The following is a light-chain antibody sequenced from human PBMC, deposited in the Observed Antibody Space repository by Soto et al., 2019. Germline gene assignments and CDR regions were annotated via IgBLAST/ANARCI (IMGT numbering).Light chain of an antibody. J-gene: IGLJ1*01. CDR3: QSYDSSLSGYV. CDR2: GNT. CDR1: SPNIGAGYD. Sequence: QSVLTQPPSVSGAPGQWFTISCTGSSPNIGAGYDVSWYQQLPGTAPKLLIYGNTDRPSGVPDRFSGSKSGTSASLAITGLQAEDEADYYCQSYDSSLSGYVFGTGTKVTVL. V-gene: IGLV1-40*01.